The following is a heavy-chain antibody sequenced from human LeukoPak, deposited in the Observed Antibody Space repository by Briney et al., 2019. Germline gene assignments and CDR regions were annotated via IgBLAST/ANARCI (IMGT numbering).Heavy chain of an antibody. CDR3: AKILPDTVTADY. J-gene: IGHJ4*02. CDR2: ISYDGSNK. CDR1: GFTFSSYG. Sequence: GRSLRLSCAASGFTFSSYGMYWVRQAPGEGLEWVAVISYDGSNKYYADSVKGRFTISRDNSKNTLYLQMYSLRAEDTAVYYCAKILPDTVTADYWGQGTLVTVSS. V-gene: IGHV3-30*18. D-gene: IGHD4-11*01.